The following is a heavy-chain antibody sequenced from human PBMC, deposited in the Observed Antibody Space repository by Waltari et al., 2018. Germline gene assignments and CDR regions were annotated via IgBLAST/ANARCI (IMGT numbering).Heavy chain of an antibody. CDR2: IYYSGST. CDR1: GGSISSHY. V-gene: IGHV4-59*11. CDR3: ARDLGYCSGGSCYYYYYMDV. J-gene: IGHJ6*03. D-gene: IGHD2-15*01. Sequence: QVQLQESGPGLVKPSETLSLTCTVSGGSISSHYWSWIRPPPGKGLEWIGYIYYSGSTNYNPSLKSRVTISVDTSKNQFSLKLSSVTAADTAVYYCARDLGYCSGGSCYYYYYMDVWGKGTTVTVSS.